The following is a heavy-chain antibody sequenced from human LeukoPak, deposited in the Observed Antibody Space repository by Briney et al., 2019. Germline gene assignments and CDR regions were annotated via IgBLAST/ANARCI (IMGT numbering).Heavy chain of an antibody. J-gene: IGHJ4*02. CDR3: AKDPVHGMIVVVVDDY. Sequence: AGSLRLSCAASGFTFSSYAMSWVRQAPGKGLEWVSAISGSGGSTYYADYVKVRFTISRDNSKDSLYLQRNSPGAADMAVYYCAKDPVHGMIVVVVDDYCGQGTLVAASS. V-gene: IGHV3-23*01. CDR1: GFTFSSYA. CDR2: ISGSGGST. D-gene: IGHD3-22*01.